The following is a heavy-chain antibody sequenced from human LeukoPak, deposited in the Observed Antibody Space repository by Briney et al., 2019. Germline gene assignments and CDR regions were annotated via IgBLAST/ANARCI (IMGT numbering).Heavy chain of an antibody. J-gene: IGHJ6*03. CDR3: ARGGWVRFLEWLSKNYHYYYMDV. D-gene: IGHD3-3*01. CDR1: GYTFTSYE. Sequence: GASVKVSCKASGYTFTSYEINWVRQATGQGLEWMGWMNPNSGNTGYAQKFQGRVTMTRNTSISTAYMELSSLRSEDTAVYYCARGGWVRFLEWLSKNYHYYYMDVWGKGTTVTVSS. V-gene: IGHV1-8*01. CDR2: MNPNSGNT.